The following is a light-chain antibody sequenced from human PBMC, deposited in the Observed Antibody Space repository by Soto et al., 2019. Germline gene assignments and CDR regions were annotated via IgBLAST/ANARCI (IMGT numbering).Light chain of an antibody. J-gene: IGKJ1*01. CDR1: QSVLYSSNNQNY. CDR2: WTS. V-gene: IGKV4-1*01. CDR3: QQYYSTPPT. Sequence: DIVMTQSPDSLAVSLGERATINCKSSQSVLYSSNNQNYLAWYQQKPGQPPKLLIYWTSTRESGVPDRFSGSGSGTDFTLTISSRQAEDVAVYYCQQYYSTPPTFGQGTKVEIK.